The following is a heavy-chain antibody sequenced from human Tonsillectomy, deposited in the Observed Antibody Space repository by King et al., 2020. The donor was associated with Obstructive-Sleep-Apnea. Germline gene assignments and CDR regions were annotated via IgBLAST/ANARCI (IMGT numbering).Heavy chain of an antibody. CDR1: GFICSNYG. CDR3: GKSVGDVYSSACPDN. Sequence: VQLVESGGGVVQPGGSLRLSCTASGFICSNYGMHWVRQAPGKGLEWVAFIRYDGTNRYYADSVKGRFTISRDNSKNTLYLQMSSLRAEDTAIYYCGKSVGDVYSSACPDNWGQGNLVSVSS. CDR2: IRYDGTNR. D-gene: IGHD6-25*01. V-gene: IGHV3-30*02. J-gene: IGHJ4*02.